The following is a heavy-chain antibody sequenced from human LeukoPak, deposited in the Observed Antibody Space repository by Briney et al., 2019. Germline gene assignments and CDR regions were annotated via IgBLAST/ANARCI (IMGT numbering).Heavy chain of an antibody. CDR3: ARDRGNSARKQQLVRSRYYYGMDV. J-gene: IGHJ6*02. D-gene: IGHD6-13*01. CDR1: GGTFSSYA. CDR2: IIPIFGTA. Sequence: GASVKVSCKASGGTFSSYAISWVRQAPGQGLEWMGGIIPIFGTANYAQKLQGRVTMTTDTSTSTAYMELRSLRSDDTAVYYCARDRGNSARKQQLVRSRYYYGMDVWGQGTTVTVSS. V-gene: IGHV1-69*05.